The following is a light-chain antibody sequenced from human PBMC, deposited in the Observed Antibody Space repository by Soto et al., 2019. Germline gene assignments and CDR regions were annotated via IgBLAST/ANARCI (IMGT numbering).Light chain of an antibody. V-gene: IGLV1-44*01. CDR3: AVWADSLKRYV. CDR2: SNN. Sequence: QSVLTQPPSASGTPGQRVSISCSGSSSNIGGNTVNWYQQQLPGTAPKLLIYSNNQRPSGVPDRFSGSKSGTSVSLAISGLQSEDEADYYCAVWADSLKRYVFGAGTKVTVL. CDR1: SSNIGGNT. J-gene: IGLJ1*01.